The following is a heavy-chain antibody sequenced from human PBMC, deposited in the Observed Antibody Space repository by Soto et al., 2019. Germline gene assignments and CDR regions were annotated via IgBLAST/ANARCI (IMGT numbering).Heavy chain of an antibody. D-gene: IGHD3-3*01. CDR2: ISWNSGYI. CDR1: GFTFDDYA. V-gene: IGHV3-9*01. CDR3: AKNIQSRYHFWSGRNPYYFDY. J-gene: IGHJ4*02. Sequence: GGSLRLSCAASGFTFDDYAMHWVRQAPGKGLEWVSSISWNSGYIGHADSVKGRFTISRDNAKNSLYLQMNSLRDEDTALYYCAKNIQSRYHFWSGRNPYYFDYWGQGTLVTVSS.